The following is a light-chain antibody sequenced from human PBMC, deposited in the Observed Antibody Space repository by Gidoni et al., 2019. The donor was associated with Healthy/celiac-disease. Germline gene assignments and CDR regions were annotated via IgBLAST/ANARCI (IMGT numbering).Light chain of an antibody. CDR1: QIVSSSY. Sequence: EIVLTQSPGTLSLSPGERATLSCRASQIVSSSYLAWYQQKPGQAPRLLIYGASSRATGIPDSFSGSGSGTDFTLTISRLEPEDFAVYYCQQYGSSPLTFGGGTKVEIK. CDR2: GAS. V-gene: IGKV3-20*01. CDR3: QQYGSSPLT. J-gene: IGKJ4*01.